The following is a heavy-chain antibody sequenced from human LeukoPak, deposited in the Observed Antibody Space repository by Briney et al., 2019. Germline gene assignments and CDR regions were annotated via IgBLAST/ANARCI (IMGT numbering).Heavy chain of an antibody. D-gene: IGHD6-19*01. CDR1: GFTFTNYW. V-gene: IGHV3-74*01. CDR2: INSDGSST. J-gene: IGHJ5*02. Sequence: GGSLRLSCAASGFTFTNYWIHWVRQAPGKGLVWVSRINSDGSSTSYADSVKGRFTISRDNAKNTLYLQMNSLRAEDTAVYYCARAQAVAGTGGFDPWGQGTLVTVSS. CDR3: ARAQAVAGTGGFDP.